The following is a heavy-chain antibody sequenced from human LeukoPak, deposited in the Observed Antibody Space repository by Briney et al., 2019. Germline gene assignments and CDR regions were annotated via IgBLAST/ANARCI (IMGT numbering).Heavy chain of an antibody. D-gene: IGHD3-9*01. J-gene: IGHJ4*02. CDR3: ARGDDISPGRVLDY. Sequence: GRSLRLSCAASGFTFSSYGMHWVRQAPGKGLEWVAVISYDGSNKYYADSVKGRFTISRDNSKNTLYLQMNSLRAEDTAVYYCARGDDISPGRVLDYWGRGTLVTVSS. CDR2: ISYDGSNK. V-gene: IGHV3-30*03. CDR1: GFTFSSYG.